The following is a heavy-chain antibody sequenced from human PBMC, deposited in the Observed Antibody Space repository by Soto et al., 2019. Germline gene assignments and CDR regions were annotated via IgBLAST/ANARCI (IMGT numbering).Heavy chain of an antibody. D-gene: IGHD3-10*01. CDR3: ARQSEYYYASGRAAPLYGMDV. V-gene: IGHV4-39*01. J-gene: IGHJ6*02. Sequence: SETLSLTCTVSGGSISSISSYWGWIRQPPGKGLEWIGNVYYSGSTYSNPSLKSRLTISADTSKNQFSLKLSSVTAAHTAVYFCARQSEYYYASGRAAPLYGMDVWGQGTTVTVSS. CDR2: VYYSGST. CDR1: GGSISSISSY.